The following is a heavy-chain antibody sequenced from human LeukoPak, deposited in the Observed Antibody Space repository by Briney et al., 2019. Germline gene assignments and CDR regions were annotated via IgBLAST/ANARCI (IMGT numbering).Heavy chain of an antibody. CDR1: GYTLTGYY. Sequence: ASVKVSCKASGYTLTGYYLHWVRQAPGQGLEWTGWINPNTGATHSAQKFQGRITMTRDSSISTAYMDLSRLRSDDTAVYYCARDRVGSGWPRPYYFEVWGQGTLVTVSS. CDR2: INPNTGAT. CDR3: ARDRVGSGWPRPYYFEV. J-gene: IGHJ4*02. V-gene: IGHV1-2*02. D-gene: IGHD6-19*01.